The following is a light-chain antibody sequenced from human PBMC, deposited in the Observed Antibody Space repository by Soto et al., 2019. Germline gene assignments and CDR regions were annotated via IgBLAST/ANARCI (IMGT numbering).Light chain of an antibody. V-gene: IGLV2-14*01. CDR2: EVS. CDR1: SSDVGGYNY. CDR3: SSYTSSIYLV. J-gene: IGLJ1*01. Sequence: QSALTQPPSASGSPGQSITISCTGTSSDVGGYNYVSWYQQHPGKAPKLMISEVSNRPSGVSNRFSGSKSGNTASLTVSGLQAEDEADYYCSSYTSSIYLVFGAGTKLTVL.